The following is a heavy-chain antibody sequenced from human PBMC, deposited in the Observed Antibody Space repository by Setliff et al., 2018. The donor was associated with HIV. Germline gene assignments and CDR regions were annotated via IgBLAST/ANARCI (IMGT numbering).Heavy chain of an antibody. V-gene: IGHV4-34*01. Sequence: SETLSLTCAIYGGSFSGNYWSWIRQPPGKGLEWIGEINYNGNTNYNPSLKSRVTISVDTSKNQFSLNLNSVTAADTAVYYCARAISAAGIAPFDFWGQGTLVTVSS. J-gene: IGHJ4*02. CDR3: ARAISAAGIAPFDF. D-gene: IGHD6-13*01. CDR1: GGSFSGNY. CDR2: INYNGNT.